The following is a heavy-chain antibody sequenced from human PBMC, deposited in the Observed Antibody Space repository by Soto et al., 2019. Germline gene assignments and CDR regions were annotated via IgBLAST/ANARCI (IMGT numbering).Heavy chain of an antibody. Sequence: QLQLQESGSGLVKPSQTLSLTCAVSGGSISSGGYSWSWIRQPPGKGLEWIGYIYHSGSTSYNPLLKRRVTLPVDRSKNHFSLKLGSVTAADTAVYYCATVTTGHGFAYWGQRTPVIVSS. CDR1: GGSISSGGYS. CDR2: IYHSGST. V-gene: IGHV4-30-2*01. J-gene: IGHJ4*02. D-gene: IGHD4-17*01. CDR3: ATVTTGHGFAY.